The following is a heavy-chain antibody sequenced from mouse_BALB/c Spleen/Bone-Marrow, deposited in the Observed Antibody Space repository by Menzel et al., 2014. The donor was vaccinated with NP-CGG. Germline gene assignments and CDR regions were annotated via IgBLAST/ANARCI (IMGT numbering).Heavy chain of an antibody. V-gene: IGHV1S34*01. D-gene: IGHD2-1*01. CDR2: ISCYNGAS. CDR3: ARRRDGTNYFDY. CDR1: GYSFPGYY. J-gene: IGHJ2*01. Sequence: VVKTGASVKISCKASGYSFPGYYMHWIKQSHGKSLEWIGYISCYNGASGYNQKFKGKATFTVDTSSTIAYMQYNSLTSEDSAVYYCARRRDGTNYFDYWGQGTTLTVSS.